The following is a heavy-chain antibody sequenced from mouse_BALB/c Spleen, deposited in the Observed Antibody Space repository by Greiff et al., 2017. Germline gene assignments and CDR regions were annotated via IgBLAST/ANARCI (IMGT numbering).Heavy chain of an antibody. CDR1: GYTFTSYV. CDR3: ARGESYYGNSYYFDY. Sequence: VQLQQSGPELVKPGASVKMSCKASGYTFTSYVMHWVKQKLGQGLEWIGYINPYNDGTKYNEKFKGKATLTSDKSSSTAYMELSSLTSEDSAVYYCARGESYYGNSYYFDYWGQGTTLTVSS. J-gene: IGHJ2*01. CDR2: INPYNDGT. V-gene: IGHV1-14*01. D-gene: IGHD2-10*01.